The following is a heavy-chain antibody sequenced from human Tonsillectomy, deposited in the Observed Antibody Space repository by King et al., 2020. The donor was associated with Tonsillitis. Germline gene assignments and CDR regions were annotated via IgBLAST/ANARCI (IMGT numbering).Heavy chain of an antibody. CDR1: GFTFSAYT. CDR2: MSYDGSDK. Sequence: HVQLVESGGGVVQPGRSLKLSCATSGFTFSAYTMHWVRQAPGKGLEWVTVMSYDGSDKYYADSVQGRFTISRDNSKNTLYLQMNSLRVEDTAIYYCARDLGDYAFDYWGQGTLVTVSS. J-gene: IGHJ4*02. CDR3: ARDLGDYAFDY. D-gene: IGHD4-17*01. V-gene: IGHV3-30-3*01.